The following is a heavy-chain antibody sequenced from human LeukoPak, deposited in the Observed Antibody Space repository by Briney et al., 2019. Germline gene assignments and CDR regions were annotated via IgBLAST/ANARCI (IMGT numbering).Heavy chain of an antibody. D-gene: IGHD3-10*01. CDR1: GGTFSSYA. CDR2: IIPIFGTA. Sequence: WASVKVSCKASGGTFSSYAISWVRQAPGQGLEWMGGIIPIFGTANYAQKFHGRVTIPTDESTSTAYMELSSLRSEDTAVYYCARSGVGSGSYVDYWGQGTLVTVSS. J-gene: IGHJ4*02. CDR3: ARSGVGSGSYVDY. V-gene: IGHV1-69*05.